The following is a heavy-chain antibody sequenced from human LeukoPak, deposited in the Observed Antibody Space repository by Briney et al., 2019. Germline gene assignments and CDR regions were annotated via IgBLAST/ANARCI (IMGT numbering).Heavy chain of an antibody. Sequence: PGGSLRLSCAVSGLTVSSNYMSWVRQAPGKGLEWVGFIRSKAYGGTTEYAASVKGRFTISRDDSKSIAYLQMNSLKTEDTAVYYCTKGYSYGLPTNFDYWGQGTLVTVSS. D-gene: IGHD5-18*01. CDR1: GLTVSSNY. J-gene: IGHJ4*02. V-gene: IGHV3-49*04. CDR2: IRSKAYGGTT. CDR3: TKGYSYGLPTNFDY.